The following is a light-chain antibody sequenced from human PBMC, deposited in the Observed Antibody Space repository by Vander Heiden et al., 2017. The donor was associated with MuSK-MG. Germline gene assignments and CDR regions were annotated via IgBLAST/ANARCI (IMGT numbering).Light chain of an antibody. CDR1: QSVSSGY. J-gene: IGKJ2*01. V-gene: IGKV3-20*01. CDR3: QQYGSSYT. Sequence: ENVLTQSPGTVSLSPGETTTLSCKASQSVSSGYLAWYQHKHGQAPRLLIYDISKRATGIPDRFSGSGSGTHFTLTSSRLEPEDFAVYYCQQYGSSYTFGQGTKLEI. CDR2: DIS.